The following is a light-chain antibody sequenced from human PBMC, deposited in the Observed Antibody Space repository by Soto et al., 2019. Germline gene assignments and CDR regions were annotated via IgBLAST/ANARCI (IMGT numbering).Light chain of an antibody. CDR1: LNANSY. CDR3: QQYGSSGT. J-gene: IGKJ1*01. Sequence: VLTQSPATLSLHPGERATLPCRASLNANSYLAWYQQKPGQAPRPLIYGASNRATGIPDRFSGSGSGTDFTLTISRLEPEDFAVYYCQQYGSSGTFGQGTKVDI. V-gene: IGKV3-20*01. CDR2: GAS.